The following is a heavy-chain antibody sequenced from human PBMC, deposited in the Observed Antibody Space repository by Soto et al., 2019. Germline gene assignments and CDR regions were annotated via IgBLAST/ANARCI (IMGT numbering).Heavy chain of an antibody. CDR3: AREGDSDILTGYPGWFDP. Sequence: ASVKVSCKASGYTFTSYGISWVRQAPGQGLEWMGWISAYNGNTKYAQKLQGRVTMTTDTSTSTAYMELRSLRSDDTAVYYCAREGDSDILTGYPGWFDPWGQGTLVTVSS. J-gene: IGHJ5*02. V-gene: IGHV1-18*04. D-gene: IGHD3-9*01. CDR2: ISAYNGNT. CDR1: GYTFTSYG.